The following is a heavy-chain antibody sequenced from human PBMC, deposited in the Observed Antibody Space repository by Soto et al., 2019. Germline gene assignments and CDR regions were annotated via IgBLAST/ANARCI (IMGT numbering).Heavy chain of an antibody. V-gene: IGHV3-11*01. CDR2: ISRTGHTI. J-gene: IGHJ4*02. D-gene: IGHD3-10*01. Sequence: PGGSLRLSCSAPGFIFSDYDMSWIRQAPGKGLEWVSYISRTGHTIYYADSVKGRFTISRDNTKNSLFLQMDSLRAEDTAVYYSARDEGAFGGEGFDYWGQGTLVTVYS. CDR3: ARDEGAFGGEGFDY. CDR1: GFIFSDYD.